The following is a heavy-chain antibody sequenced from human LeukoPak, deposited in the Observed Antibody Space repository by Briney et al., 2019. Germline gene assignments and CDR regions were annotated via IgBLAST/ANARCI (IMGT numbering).Heavy chain of an antibody. Sequence: ASVKVSCKASGYTFINYDIMWVRQAIGQGLEWMGWMNSKSGNTGYAQKFQGRVTMTRDTSISTAYMEPNSLRSEDTAVYYCARGRGGTIDRGYLDYWGQGTLVAVSS. J-gene: IGHJ4*02. CDR1: GYTFINYD. CDR2: MNSKSGNT. CDR3: ARGRGGTIDRGYLDY. V-gene: IGHV1-8*01. D-gene: IGHD3-10*01.